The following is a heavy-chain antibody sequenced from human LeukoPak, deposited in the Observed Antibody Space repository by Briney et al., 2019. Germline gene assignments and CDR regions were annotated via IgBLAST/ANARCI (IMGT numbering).Heavy chain of an antibody. D-gene: IGHD5-18*01. CDR3: TTTNWIQLLGVLIDY. CDR2: IKSKTDGGTT. V-gene: IGHV3-15*07. J-gene: IGHJ4*02. Sequence: SGGSLRLSCAASGFTFSNAWMNWVRQAPGKGLEWVGRIKSKTDGGTTDYAAPVKGRFTISRDDSKNTLYLQMNSLKTEDTAVYYCTTTNWIQLLGVLIDYWGQGTLVTVSS. CDR1: GFTFSNAW.